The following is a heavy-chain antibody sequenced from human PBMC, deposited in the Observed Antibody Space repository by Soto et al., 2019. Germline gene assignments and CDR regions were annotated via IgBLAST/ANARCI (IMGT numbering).Heavy chain of an antibody. Sequence: QVQLVQSGAEVKRPGSSVRVSCKASGGTFNSYTISWVRQAPGQGPEWMGRIIPVLGVANYAQTFQGRVTITADKSTSTVYMDLSSLRSEDTAVYYCVRGGVAAAGTLGNWGQGTLVTVSS. V-gene: IGHV1-69*02. CDR1: GGTFNSYT. CDR3: VRGGVAAAGTLGN. D-gene: IGHD6-13*01. CDR2: IIPVLGVA. J-gene: IGHJ4*02.